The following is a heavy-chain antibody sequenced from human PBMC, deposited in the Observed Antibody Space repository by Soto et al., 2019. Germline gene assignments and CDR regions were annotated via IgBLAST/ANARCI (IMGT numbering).Heavy chain of an antibody. CDR3: ARLPYYDSSGYYYERELTYYFAY. J-gene: IGHJ4*02. V-gene: IGHV4-59*08. CDR1: GGSISSYY. D-gene: IGHD3-22*01. CDR2: IYYSGST. Sequence: PSETLSLTCTVSGGSISSYYWSWIRQPPGKGLEWIGYIYYSGSTNYNPSLKSRVTISVDTSKNQFSLKLSSVTAADTAVYYCARLPYYDSSGYYYERELTYYFAYWGQGTLVTVSS.